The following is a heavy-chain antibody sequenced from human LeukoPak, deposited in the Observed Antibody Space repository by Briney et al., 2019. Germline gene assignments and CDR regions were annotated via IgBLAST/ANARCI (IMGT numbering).Heavy chain of an antibody. CDR1: GGTFSSYA. D-gene: IGHD3-22*01. J-gene: IGHJ4*02. Sequence: SVKVSCKAFGGTFSSYAISWVRQAPGQGLEWMGRIIPILGIANYAQKFQGRVTITADKSTSTAYMELSSLRSEDTAVYYCARYYYDSSGYYYFDYWGQGTLVTVSS. V-gene: IGHV1-69*04. CDR3: ARYYYDSSGYYYFDY. CDR2: IIPILGIA.